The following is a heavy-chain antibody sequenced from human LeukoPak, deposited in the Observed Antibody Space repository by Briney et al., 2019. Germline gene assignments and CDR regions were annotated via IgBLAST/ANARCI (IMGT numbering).Heavy chain of an antibody. V-gene: IGHV4-39*02. CDR2: IYYSGST. J-gene: IGHJ6*03. CDR1: GGSISSNSYY. D-gene: IGHD3-22*01. Sequence: PSETLSLTCTVSGGSISSNSYYWGWIRQPPGKGLKWIGSIYYSGSTYYNPSLKSRVTISVDTSKNQFSLKLSSVTAADTAVYYCAREKTYYDSSGYSVRRYYYMDVWGKGTTVTVSS. CDR3: AREKTYYDSSGYSVRRYYYMDV.